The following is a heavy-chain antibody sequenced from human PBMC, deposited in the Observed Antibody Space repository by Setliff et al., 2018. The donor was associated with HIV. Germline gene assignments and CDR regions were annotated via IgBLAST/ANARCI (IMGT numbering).Heavy chain of an antibody. CDR2: ISPSSTII. Sequence: GGSLRLSCGASGFSFSSYSMNWVRQAPGKGLEWVSYISPSSTIIYYPDSVKGRFTTSRDNARNSLYLEMNSLRADDTAVYYCARVDYYDSSGYPTDYWGQGTLVTVSS. CDR1: GFSFSSYS. V-gene: IGHV3-48*01. CDR3: ARVDYYDSSGYPTDY. J-gene: IGHJ4*02. D-gene: IGHD3-22*01.